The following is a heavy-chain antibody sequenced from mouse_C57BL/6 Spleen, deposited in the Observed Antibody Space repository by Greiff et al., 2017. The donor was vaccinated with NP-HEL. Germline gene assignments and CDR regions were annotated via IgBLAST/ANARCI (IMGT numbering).Heavy chain of an antibody. CDR2: FYPGSGSI. J-gene: IGHJ2*01. CDR1: GYTFTEYT. Sequence: VQLQQSGAELVKPGASVKLSCKASGYTFTEYTIHWVKQRSGQGLEWIGWFYPGSGSIKYNEKFKDKATLTADKSSSTVYMELSSLTSEDSAVYFCARPGIYYYGSSYGNYFDYWGQGTTLTVSS. CDR3: ARPGIYYYGSSYGNYFDY. D-gene: IGHD1-1*01. V-gene: IGHV1-62-2*01.